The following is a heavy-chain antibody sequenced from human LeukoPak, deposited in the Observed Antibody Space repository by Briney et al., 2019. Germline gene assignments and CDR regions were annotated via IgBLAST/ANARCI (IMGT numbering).Heavy chain of an antibody. CDR1: GFTFSSYS. J-gene: IGHJ3*01. Sequence: GRSLRLSCAASGFTFSSYSMNWVRQAPGKGLEWVSSITSSSSYIYYADSVKGRFTISRDNARNSLYLQMNSLRAEDTAVYYCARDHYDSSVSGAFDFWGQGTMVTVSS. CDR2: ITSSSSYI. CDR3: ARDHYDSSVSGAFDF. V-gene: IGHV3-21*01. D-gene: IGHD3-22*01.